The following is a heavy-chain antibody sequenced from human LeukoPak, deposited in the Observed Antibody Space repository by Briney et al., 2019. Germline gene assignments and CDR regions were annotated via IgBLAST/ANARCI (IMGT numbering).Heavy chain of an antibody. D-gene: IGHD4-17*01. CDR1: GFTFSSYA. CDR3: ARDIDNGDYVVY. Sequence: PGGSLRLSCAASGFTFSSYAMSWVRQAPGKGLEWVSAISGSDGTTYYADSVKGRFTISRDNSKNTLYLQMNSLRAEDTAVYYCARDIDNGDYVVYWGQGTLVTVSS. V-gene: IGHV3-23*01. J-gene: IGHJ4*02. CDR2: ISGSDGTT.